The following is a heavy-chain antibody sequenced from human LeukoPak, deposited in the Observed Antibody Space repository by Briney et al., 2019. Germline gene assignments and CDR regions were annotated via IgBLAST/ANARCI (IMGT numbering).Heavy chain of an antibody. Sequence: PGGSLRLSCAASGFTFSSYEMNWVRQAPGKGLEWVSYISSSGSTIYYADSVKGRFTISRDNAKNSLYLQMNSLRAEDTALYYCARGYCSSGSCYSPAFDYWGQGTLVTVSS. V-gene: IGHV3-48*03. CDR1: GFTFSSYE. J-gene: IGHJ4*02. CDR2: ISSSGSTI. D-gene: IGHD2-15*01. CDR3: ARGYCSSGSCYSPAFDY.